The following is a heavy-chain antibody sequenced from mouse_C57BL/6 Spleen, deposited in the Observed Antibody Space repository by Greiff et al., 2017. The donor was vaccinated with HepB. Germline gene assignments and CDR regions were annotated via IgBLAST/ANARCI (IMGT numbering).Heavy chain of an antibody. CDR2: ILPGSGST. J-gene: IGHJ3*01. CDR3: AGGGRIYDGYFEFAY. V-gene: IGHV1-9*01. CDR1: GYTFTGYW. Sequence: QVQLQQSGAELMKPGASVKLSCKATGYTFTGYWIEWVKQRPGHGLEWIGEILPGSGSTNYNEKFKGKATFTADTSSNTAYMQLSSLTTEDSAIYYCAGGGRIYDGYFEFAYWGQGTLVTVSA. D-gene: IGHD2-3*01.